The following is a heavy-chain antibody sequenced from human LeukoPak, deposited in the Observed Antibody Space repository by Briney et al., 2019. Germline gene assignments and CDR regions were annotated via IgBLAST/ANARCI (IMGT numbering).Heavy chain of an antibody. V-gene: IGHV3-30*04. CDR3: ARDNWGGAFDI. D-gene: IGHD7-27*01. CDR1: GFTFNKYT. Sequence: PGGSLRLSCAASGFTFNKYTMHWVRQAPGKGLEWVGVVLYDGSKENNADSVKGRFTISRDNSKNMMYVQMNSLRPEDTALYYCARDNWGGAFDIWGQGTMVTVSS. J-gene: IGHJ3*02. CDR2: VLYDGSKE.